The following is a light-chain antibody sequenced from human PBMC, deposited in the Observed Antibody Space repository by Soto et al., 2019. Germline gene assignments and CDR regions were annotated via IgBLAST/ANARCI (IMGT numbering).Light chain of an antibody. CDR2: AAS. CDR1: QGISSN. Sequence: IQLTQSPSSLSASVGDRVTMTCRASQGISSNLAWYQQKPGKAPNLLIYAASTLQSGVPSRFSGSGSGTDFTLTISSLQPEDFATYYCQQLNSYPITFGQGTRLEIK. CDR3: QQLNSYPIT. J-gene: IGKJ5*01. V-gene: IGKV1-9*01.